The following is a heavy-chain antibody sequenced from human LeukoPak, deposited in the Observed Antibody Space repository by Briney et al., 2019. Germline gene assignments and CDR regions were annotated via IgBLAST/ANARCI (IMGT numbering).Heavy chain of an antibody. J-gene: IGHJ4*02. CDR1: GGSISSGGYS. D-gene: IGHD4-23*01. CDR2: IYHSGST. CDR3: ASTYGGYFDY. Sequence: SETLSLTCAVSGGSISSGGYSWSWIRQPLGKGLEWIGYIYHSGSTYYNPSLKSRVTISVDRSKNQFSLKLSSVTAADTAVYYCASTYGGYFDYWGQGTLVTVSS. V-gene: IGHV4-30-2*01.